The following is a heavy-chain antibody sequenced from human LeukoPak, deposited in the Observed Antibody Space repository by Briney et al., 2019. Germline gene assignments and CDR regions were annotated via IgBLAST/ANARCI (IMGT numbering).Heavy chain of an antibody. J-gene: IGHJ4*02. CDR2: IYYSGST. Sequence: SETLSLTCTVSGGSISSGGYYWCWIRQHPGKGLEWIWYIYYSGSTNYNPSLKSRVTISVDTSKNQFSLKLSSVTAADTAVYYCAIDSSSWYGVDYWGQGTLVTVSS. CDR3: AIDSSSWYGVDY. CDR1: GGSISSGGYY. V-gene: IGHV4-61*08. D-gene: IGHD6-13*01.